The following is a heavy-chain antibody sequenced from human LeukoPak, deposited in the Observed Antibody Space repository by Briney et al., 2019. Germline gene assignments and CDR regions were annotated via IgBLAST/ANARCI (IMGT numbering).Heavy chain of an antibody. J-gene: IGHJ6*02. D-gene: IGHD6-19*01. CDR2: MNPNSGNT. CDR3: ARFGSGWAEDYYYGMDV. V-gene: IGHV1-8*01. CDR1: GYTFTSYD. Sequence: ASVKVSCKASGYTFTSYDINWVRQATGQGLEWMGWMNPNSGNTGYAQKFQGRVTMTRNTSISTAYMELSSLRSGDTAVYYCARFGSGWAEDYYYGMDVWGQGTTVTVSS.